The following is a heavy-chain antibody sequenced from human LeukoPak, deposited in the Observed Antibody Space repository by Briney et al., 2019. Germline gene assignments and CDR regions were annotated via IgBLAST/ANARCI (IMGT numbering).Heavy chain of an antibody. J-gene: IGHJ4*02. Sequence: PGGSLRLSCAASGFTFSDYYMSWIRQAPGKGLEWVSYISSSGSTIYYADSVKGRFTISRDNAKNSLYPQMNSLRAEDTAVYYCARDKTRGHSYGYNVYWGQGTLVTVSS. V-gene: IGHV3-11*01. CDR3: ARDKTRGHSYGYNVY. CDR2: ISSSGSTI. CDR1: GFTFSDYY. D-gene: IGHD5-18*01.